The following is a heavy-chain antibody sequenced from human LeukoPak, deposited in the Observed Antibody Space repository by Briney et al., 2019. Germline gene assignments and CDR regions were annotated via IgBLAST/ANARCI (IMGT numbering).Heavy chain of an antibody. Sequence: GGSLRLSCAASGFAFSSYTMTCVRQVPGKGKDWASGISGSGGNTYHADSVKGRFTISRDNSKNTLFLQMNSLRAEDTAVYYCATKTSGSYGYFDYWGQGTLVTVSS. CDR1: GFAFSSYT. CDR3: ATKTSGSYGYFDY. D-gene: IGHD1-26*01. CDR2: ISGSGGNT. V-gene: IGHV3-23*01. J-gene: IGHJ4*02.